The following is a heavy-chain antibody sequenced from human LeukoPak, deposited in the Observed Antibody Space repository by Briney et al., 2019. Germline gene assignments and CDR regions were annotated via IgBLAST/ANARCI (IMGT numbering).Heavy chain of an antibody. D-gene: IGHD4-23*01. CDR3: AANGGPFDY. V-gene: IGHV3-7*05. J-gene: IGHJ4*02. Sequence: GGSLRLSCAASGFTFSSCWMSWVRQAPGKGLEWVANIKQDGSEKYYVDSVKGRFTISRDNAKNSLYLQMNSLRAEDTAVYYCAANGGPFDYWGQGTLVTVSS. CDR2: IKQDGSEK. CDR1: GFTFSSCW.